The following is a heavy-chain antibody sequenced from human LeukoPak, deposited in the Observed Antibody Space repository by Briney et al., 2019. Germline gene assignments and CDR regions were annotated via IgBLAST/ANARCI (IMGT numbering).Heavy chain of an antibody. CDR3: ARDAGYCSSTSCSALWFDP. Sequence: PSETLSLTCTVSGGSISSYYWSWIRQPAGKGLEWIGRIYTSGSTNYNPSLKSRVTMSVDTSKNQFSLKLSSVTAADTAVYYCARDAGYCSSTSCSALWFDPWGQGTLVTVSS. CDR2: IYTSGST. D-gene: IGHD2-2*01. V-gene: IGHV4-4*07. J-gene: IGHJ5*02. CDR1: GGSISSYY.